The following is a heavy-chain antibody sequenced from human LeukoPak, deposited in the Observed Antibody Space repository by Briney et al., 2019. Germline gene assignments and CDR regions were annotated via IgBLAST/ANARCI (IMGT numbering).Heavy chain of an antibody. J-gene: IGHJ4*02. CDR3: ARDWRDGYNYYFDY. V-gene: IGHV1-18*01. D-gene: IGHD5-24*01. CDR1: GYTFTSYG. Sequence: ASVKVSCNASGYTFTSYGISWVRQAHAPGLEWVGWISAYKDNTNYAQKLQGRVTMTTDTSTSTAYMELRSLRSDDTAVYYCARDWRDGYNYYFDYWGQGTLVTVSS. CDR2: ISAYKDNT.